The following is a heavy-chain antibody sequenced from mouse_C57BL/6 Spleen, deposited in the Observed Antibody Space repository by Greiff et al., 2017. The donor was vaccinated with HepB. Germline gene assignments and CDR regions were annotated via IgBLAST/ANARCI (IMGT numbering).Heavy chain of an antibody. J-gene: IGHJ3*01. Sequence: EVKLMESGEGLVKPGGSLKLSCAASGFTFSSYAMSWVRQTPEKRLEWVAYISSGGDYIYYADTVKGRFTISRDNARNTLYLQMSSLKSEDTAMYYCTRGPLNWGAYWGQGTLVTVSA. D-gene: IGHD4-1*02. CDR3: TRGPLNWGAY. CDR2: ISSGGDYI. CDR1: GFTFSSYA. V-gene: IGHV5-9-1*02.